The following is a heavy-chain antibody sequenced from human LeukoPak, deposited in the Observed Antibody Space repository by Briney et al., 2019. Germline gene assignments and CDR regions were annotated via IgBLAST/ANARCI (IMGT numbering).Heavy chain of an antibody. J-gene: IGHJ4*02. D-gene: IGHD3-22*01. V-gene: IGHV3-23*01. CDR3: AKSHDSSGSDY. CDR2: ISGSGGST. Sequence: GGSLRLSCAASGFTFSSYAMSWVHQAPGKGLEWVSAISGSGGSTYYADSVKGRFTISRDNSKNTLYMQMNSLRAEDTAVYYCAKSHDSSGSDYWGQGTLVTVSS. CDR1: GFTFSSYA.